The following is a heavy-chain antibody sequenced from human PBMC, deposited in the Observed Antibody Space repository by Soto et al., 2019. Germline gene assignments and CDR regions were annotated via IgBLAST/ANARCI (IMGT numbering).Heavy chain of an antibody. V-gene: IGHV3-21*01. CDR3: ASWPRRAGDRDDYYFDY. D-gene: IGHD7-27*01. CDR2: ISSSSSYI. J-gene: IGHJ4*02. CDR1: GFTFSSYS. Sequence: GGSLRLSCAASGFTFSSYSMNWVRQAPGKGLEWVSSISSSSSYIYYADSVKGRFTISRDNAKNSLYLQMNSLRAEDTAVYYCASWPRRAGDRDDYYFDYWGQGTLVTVSS.